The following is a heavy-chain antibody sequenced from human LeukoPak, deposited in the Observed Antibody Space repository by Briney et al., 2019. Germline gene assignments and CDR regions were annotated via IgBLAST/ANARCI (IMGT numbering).Heavy chain of an antibody. J-gene: IGHJ4*02. Sequence: GGSLRLSCAASGFTFSSYGMHWVRQAPGKGLEWVAVILSDGSKEFYTDSVKGRFTISRDNSKNTLYLQMNSLRAEDTAVYYCAKSPVERYYFDYWGQGTLVTVSS. V-gene: IGHV3-33*06. CDR3: AKSPVERYYFDY. CDR2: ILSDGSKE. CDR1: GFTFSSYG.